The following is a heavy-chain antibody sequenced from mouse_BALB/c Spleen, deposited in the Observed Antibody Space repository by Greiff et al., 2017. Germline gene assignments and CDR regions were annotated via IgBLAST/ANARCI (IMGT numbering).Heavy chain of an antibody. Sequence: QVQLKESGAELAKPGASVKMSCKASGYTFTSYWMHWVKQRPGQGLEWIGYINPSTGYTEYNQKFKDKATLTADKSSSTAYMQLSSLTSEDSAVYYCARWGGSEDYFDYWGQGTTLTVSS. D-gene: IGHD1-1*02. CDR2: INPSTGYT. CDR1: GYTFTSYW. J-gene: IGHJ2*01. CDR3: ARWGGSEDYFDY. V-gene: IGHV1-7*01.